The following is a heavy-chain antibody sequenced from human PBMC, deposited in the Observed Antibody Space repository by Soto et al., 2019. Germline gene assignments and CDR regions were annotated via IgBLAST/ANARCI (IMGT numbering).Heavy chain of an antibody. CDR2: VHSDGTTT. CDR1: GFTFDYYW. J-gene: IGHJ3*01. CDR3: ARGDRGGFDL. V-gene: IGHV3-74*01. D-gene: IGHD3-10*01. Sequence: EVQLVESGGGLVQPGESLRLSCAASGFTFDYYWMHWVRQAPGKGLVWVSRVHSDGTTTTYADSVKGRFTISRDNARNTVSLQMSCLRAVDTAIYYCARGDRGGFDLWGHGTVVTVSS.